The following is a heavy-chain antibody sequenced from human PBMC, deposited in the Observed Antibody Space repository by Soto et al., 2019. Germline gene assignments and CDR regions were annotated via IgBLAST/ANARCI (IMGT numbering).Heavy chain of an antibody. V-gene: IGHV3-15*01. J-gene: IGHJ4*02. CDR2: IKSKTDGGTT. D-gene: IGHD4-17*01. CDR3: TTDPIISVTTRDY. Sequence: GGSLRLSCAASGVTFSSYAMSWVRQAPGKGLEWVGRIKSKTDGGTTDYAAPVKGRFTISRDDSKNTLYLQMNSLKTEDTAVYYCTTDPIISVTTRDYWGQGTLVTVSS. CDR1: GVTFSSYA.